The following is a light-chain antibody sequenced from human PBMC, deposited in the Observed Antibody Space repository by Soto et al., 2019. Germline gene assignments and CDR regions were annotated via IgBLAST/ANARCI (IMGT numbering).Light chain of an antibody. V-gene: IGKV3-20*01. J-gene: IGKJ5*01. CDR3: QQYGSSLGIT. Sequence: EIVLTQSPGTLSLSPVERATLSCRASQDIGSSNVAWYQHKPGLAPRLLLYGASSRATGIPDRFSGGGSGTDFTLTISRLEPEDFGVYYCQQYGSSLGITFGQGTRLEI. CDR1: QDIGSSN. CDR2: GAS.